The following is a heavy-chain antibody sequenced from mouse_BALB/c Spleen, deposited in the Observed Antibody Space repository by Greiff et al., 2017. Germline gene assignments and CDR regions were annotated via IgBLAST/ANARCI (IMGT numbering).Heavy chain of an antibody. CDR2: ISSGGST. J-gene: IGHJ2*01. Sequence: DVHLVESGGGLVKPGGSLKLSCAASGFTFSSYAMSWVRQSPEKRLEWVAEISSGGSTYYPDSVKGRFTISRDNARNILYLQMSSLRSEDTAMYYCARGVSITTATGDFDYWGQGTTLTVSS. V-gene: IGHV5-6-5*01. CDR1: GFTFSSYA. CDR3: ARGVSITTATGDFDY. D-gene: IGHD1-2*01.